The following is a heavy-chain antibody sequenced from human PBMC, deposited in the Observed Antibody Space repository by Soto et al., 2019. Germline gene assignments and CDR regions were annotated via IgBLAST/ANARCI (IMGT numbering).Heavy chain of an antibody. CDR1: GFTFSSYW. V-gene: IGHV3-74*01. Sequence: GGSLRLSCAASGFTFSSYWMHWVRQAPGKGLVWVSRINSDGSSTSYADSVKGRFTISRDNAKNTLYLQMNSLRAEDTAVYYCTEDYYHFRGVSDIPAVLSYYYGMDVWGQGTTVTVSS. J-gene: IGHJ6*02. D-gene: IGHD3-10*02. CDR2: INSDGSST. CDR3: TEDYYHFRGVSDIPAVLSYYYGMDV.